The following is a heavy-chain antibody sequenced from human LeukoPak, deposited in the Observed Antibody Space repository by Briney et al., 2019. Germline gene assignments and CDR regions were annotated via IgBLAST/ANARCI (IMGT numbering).Heavy chain of an antibody. D-gene: IGHD3-22*01. V-gene: IGHV1-2*02. CDR1: GYTFTSYG. CDR2: INPNSGGT. Sequence: ASVKVSCKASGYTFTSYGISWVRQAPGQGLEWMGWINPNSGGTNYAQKFQGRVTMTRDTSISTAYMELGRLRSDDTAVYYCASAEYYYDSSGYYFNNWFDPWGQGTLVTVSS. J-gene: IGHJ5*02. CDR3: ASAEYYYDSSGYYFNNWFDP.